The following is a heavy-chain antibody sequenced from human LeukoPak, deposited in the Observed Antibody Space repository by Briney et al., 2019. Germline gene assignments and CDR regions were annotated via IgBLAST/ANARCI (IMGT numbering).Heavy chain of an antibody. V-gene: IGHV3-48*03. CDR2: ISGSGTTI. CDR3: GRDFGLTGTKRSFDI. J-gene: IGHJ3*02. D-gene: IGHD1-7*01. Sequence: GGSLRLSCAASGFTFSSYEMNWVRQAPGKGLEWVSYISGSGTTIYYADSVKGRFTISRDNAKNSLDLQMNSLRAEDTAVYYCGRDFGLTGTKRSFDIWGQGTMVTVSS. CDR1: GFTFSSYE.